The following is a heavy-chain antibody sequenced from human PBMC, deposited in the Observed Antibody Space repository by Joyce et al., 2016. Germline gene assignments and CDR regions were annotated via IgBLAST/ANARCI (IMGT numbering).Heavy chain of an antibody. CDR2: FDDSGGA. V-gene: IGHV4-31*03. J-gene: IGHJ4*02. CDR1: GASVTIDYSY. CDR3: ASFPRGISGSTFYFDH. Sequence: QVQLQESGPGLVKPSQTLSLTCSVSGASVTIDYSYWIWRRQNPGEALGWIGYFDDSGGAYDTSSLESRCTIAVDTSNNHFSLKLTSVTAADTAVYYCASFPRGISGSTFYFDHWGQGILVTVSS. D-gene: IGHD5-12*01.